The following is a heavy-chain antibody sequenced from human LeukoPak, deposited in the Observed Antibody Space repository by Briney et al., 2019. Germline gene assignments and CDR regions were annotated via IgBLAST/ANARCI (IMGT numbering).Heavy chain of an antibody. Sequence: GGSLRLFCAASGSTFSRSYMGWVRQARGKGREWVANIKEDGSEKYYVDSVKGRFTISRDNAKNSLYLQMNSLRAEDTAVYYCASLPYYYYYGMDVWGQGTTVTVSS. CDR3: ASLPYYYYYGMDV. J-gene: IGHJ6*02. CDR2: IKEDGSEK. V-gene: IGHV3-7*01. CDR1: GSTFSRSY.